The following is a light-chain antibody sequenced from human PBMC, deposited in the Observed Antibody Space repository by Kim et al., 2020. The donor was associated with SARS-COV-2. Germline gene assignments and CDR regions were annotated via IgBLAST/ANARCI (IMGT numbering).Light chain of an antibody. CDR2: YDS. CDR3: QVWDSSRAHRV. Sequence: APGKTARITCGGNNIGSKSVHWYQQKPGQAPVLVIYYDSDRPSGIPERFSGSNSGNTATLTISRVEAGDEADYYCQVWDSSRAHRVFGGGTQLTVL. CDR1: NIGSKS. J-gene: IGLJ3*02. V-gene: IGLV3-21*04.